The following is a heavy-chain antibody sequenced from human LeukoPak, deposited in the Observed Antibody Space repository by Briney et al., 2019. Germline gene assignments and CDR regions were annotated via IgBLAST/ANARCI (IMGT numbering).Heavy chain of an antibody. CDR1: GGSISSGSYY. J-gene: IGHJ6*03. D-gene: IGHD2-21*02. Sequence: SETLSLTCTVSGGSISSGSYYWSWIRQPAGKGLEWIGRIYNSGSTNYNPSLKSRVTISVDTSKNQISLKLRSVTAADTAVYYCARAWFGVVTAIPPGIYYMDVWGKGTTVTVSS. V-gene: IGHV4-61*02. CDR3: ARAWFGVVTAIPPGIYYMDV. CDR2: IYNSGST.